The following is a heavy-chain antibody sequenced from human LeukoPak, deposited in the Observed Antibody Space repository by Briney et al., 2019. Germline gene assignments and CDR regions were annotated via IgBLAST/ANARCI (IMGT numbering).Heavy chain of an antibody. J-gene: IGHJ5*02. CDR2: ISSSGSI. CDR1: AGSSHSY. CDR3: ARDSGTTGEVKFDP. D-gene: IGHD3-10*01. Sequence: PSETLSLTGTVYAGSSHSYWSLILPPAGKGVGLVWRISSSGSITYNPALQSRLTISIDTSKNQVSLKLKSVTAADTAVYYCARDSGTTGEVKFDPWGQGTLVTVSS. V-gene: IGHV4-4*07.